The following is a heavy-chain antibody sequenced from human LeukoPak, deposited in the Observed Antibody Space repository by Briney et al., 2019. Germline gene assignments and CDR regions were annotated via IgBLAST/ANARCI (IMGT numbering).Heavy chain of an antibody. CDR1: GFRFGSHA. CDR2: IWYDGSNK. Sequence: GGSLRLSCAASGFRFGSHAVHWVRQAPGKGLEWLAQIWYDGSNKYYVDSVKGRFTTSRDNSKNTVYLQMNSLRAEDTAVYFCARDGQQLAPYAMNVWGQGTTVTVSS. V-gene: IGHV3-33*01. D-gene: IGHD6-13*01. CDR3: ARDGQQLAPYAMNV. J-gene: IGHJ6*02.